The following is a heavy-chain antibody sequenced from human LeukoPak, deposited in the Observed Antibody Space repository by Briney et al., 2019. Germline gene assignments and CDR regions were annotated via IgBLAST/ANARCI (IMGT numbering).Heavy chain of an antibody. CDR3: ARGPLAAAGDY. Sequence: GGSLRLSCAASGFTFSSYSMNWVRQAPGKGLEWVSSISSSSSYIYYADSVKGRFTISRDNAKNSLYLQMNSLRAEDTAVYYCARGPLAAAGDYWGREPWSPSPQ. V-gene: IGHV3-21*01. CDR2: ISSSSSYI. CDR1: GFTFSSYS. D-gene: IGHD6-13*01. J-gene: IGHJ4*02.